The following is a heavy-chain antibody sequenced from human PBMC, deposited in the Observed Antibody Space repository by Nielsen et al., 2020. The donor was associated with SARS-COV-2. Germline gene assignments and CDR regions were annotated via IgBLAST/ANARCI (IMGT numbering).Heavy chain of an antibody. D-gene: IGHD4-17*01. CDR2: IKLDGSEK. J-gene: IGHJ5*02. Sequence: GGSLRLSCVVSGFNIRGYWMTWVRQAPGKGLEWVGNIKLDGSEKYYVDSVKGRFTISRDNARNTLYLQMNSLRAEDTAVYYCATAGWFDPWGQGTLVTVSS. V-gene: IGHV3-7*01. CDR1: GFNIRGYW. CDR3: ATAGWFDP.